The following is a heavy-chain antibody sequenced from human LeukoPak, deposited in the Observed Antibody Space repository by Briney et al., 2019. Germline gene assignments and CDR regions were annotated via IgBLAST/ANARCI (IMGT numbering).Heavy chain of an antibody. CDR1: NYSINTGYF. V-gene: IGHV4-38-2*02. J-gene: IGHJ5*02. CDR3: ARAYSSSWYWNWFDP. D-gene: IGHD6-13*01. CDR2: IYHRGSS. Sequence: SETLSLTCSVSNYSINTGYFWAWLRQPPGKGLEWIGTIYHRGSSYYSPSLKSRVTISVDTSKNQFSLKVSSVSAADTAVYYCARAYSSSWYWNWFDPWGQGTLVTVSS.